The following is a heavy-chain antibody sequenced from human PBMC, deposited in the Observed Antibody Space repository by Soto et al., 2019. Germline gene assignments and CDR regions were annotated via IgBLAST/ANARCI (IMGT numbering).Heavy chain of an antibody. CDR1: GFTFSSYG. V-gene: IGHV3-33*01. CDR2: IWYDGSNK. CDR3: ARATSLNPNWNTYYYYGMDV. D-gene: IGHD1-20*01. Sequence: QVQLVESGGGVVQPGRSLRLSCAASGFTFSSYGIHWVRQAPGKGLEWVAVIWYDGSNKYYADSVKGRFTISRDNSKNTLYLQMNSLRAEDTAVYYCARATSLNPNWNTYYYYGMDVWGQGTTVTVSS. J-gene: IGHJ6*02.